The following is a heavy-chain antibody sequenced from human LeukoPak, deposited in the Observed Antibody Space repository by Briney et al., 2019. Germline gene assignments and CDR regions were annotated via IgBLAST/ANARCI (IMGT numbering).Heavy chain of an antibody. D-gene: IGHD3-3*01. V-gene: IGHV3-23*01. Sequence: PGGSLRLSCAASGFTFSSYAMSWVRQAPGKGLEWVSAISGSGGSTYYADSVKGRFTISRDNSKNTLYLQMNSLKTEDTAVYYCTARSFTIFGVSYYYYMDVWGKGTTVTVSS. CDR1: GFTFSSYA. CDR3: TARSFTIFGVSYYYYMDV. J-gene: IGHJ6*03. CDR2: ISGSGGST.